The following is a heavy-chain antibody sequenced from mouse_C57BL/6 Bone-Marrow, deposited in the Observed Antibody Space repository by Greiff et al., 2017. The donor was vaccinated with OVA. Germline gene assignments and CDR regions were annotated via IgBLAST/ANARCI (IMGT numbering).Heavy chain of an antibody. CDR2: INPNYGTT. V-gene: IGHV1-39*01. J-gene: IGHJ1*03. CDR1: GYSFTDYN. CDR3: AKKGYYGYVYWYFDV. D-gene: IGHD2-2*01. Sequence: EVKLMESGPELVKPGASVKISCKASGYSFTDYNMNWVKQSNGKSLEWIGVINPNYGTTSYNQKFKGKATLTVDQSSSTAYMQLNSLTSEDSAVYYCAKKGYYGYVYWYFDVWGTGTTVTVSS.